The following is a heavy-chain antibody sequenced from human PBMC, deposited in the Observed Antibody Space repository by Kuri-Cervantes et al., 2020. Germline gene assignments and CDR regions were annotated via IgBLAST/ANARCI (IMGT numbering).Heavy chain of an antibody. V-gene: IGHV1-69*06. CDR2: IIPIFGTA. CDR3: ARASPVDTAMVGFDY. Sequence: SVKVSCKASGGTLSSYAISWVRQAPGQGLEWMGGIIPIFGTANYAQKFQGRVTITADKSTSTAYMGLSSLRSEDTAVYYCARASPVDTAMVGFDYWGQGTLVTVSS. CDR1: GGTLSSYA. D-gene: IGHD5-18*01. J-gene: IGHJ4*02.